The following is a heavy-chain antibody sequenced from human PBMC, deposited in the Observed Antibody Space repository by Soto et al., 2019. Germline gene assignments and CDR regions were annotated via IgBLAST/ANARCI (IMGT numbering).Heavy chain of an antibody. D-gene: IGHD2-8*01. CDR2: INAGNGNT. J-gene: IGHJ4*02. CDR1: GYTFTSYA. Sequence: QVQLVQSGAEVKKPGASVKVSCKASGYTFTSYAMHWVRQAPGQRLEWMGWINAGNGNTKYSQKFQGRVTITRDTYASTAYMELSSLRSEDTAVYYCAREYCTNGVCYLYYFDYWGQGTLVTVSS. V-gene: IGHV1-3*01. CDR3: AREYCTNGVCYLYYFDY.